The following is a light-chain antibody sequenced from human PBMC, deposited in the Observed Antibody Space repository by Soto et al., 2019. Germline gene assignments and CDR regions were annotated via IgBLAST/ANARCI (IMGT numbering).Light chain of an antibody. Sequence: IVMTQSPLSLPVTPGEPASISCRSSQSLLHSNGYNYLDWYLQKPGQSPQLLIYLGSNRASGVPDRVSGSGLGTDFTLKISRVEAEDVGVYYCMQTLQTPPFTFGPGTKVEIK. CDR2: LGS. V-gene: IGKV2-28*01. CDR3: MQTLQTPPFT. CDR1: QSLLHSNGYNY. J-gene: IGKJ3*01.